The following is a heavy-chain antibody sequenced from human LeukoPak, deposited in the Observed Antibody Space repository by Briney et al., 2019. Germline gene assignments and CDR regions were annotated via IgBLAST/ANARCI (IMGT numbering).Heavy chain of an antibody. CDR3: ARCCLQRDGDNGGGDY. Sequence: PSETLSLTCAVFGGSFSSYYWSWIRQPPGKGLEWIEEINHSGYTSYNPSLKSRVTLSVDTSKHQFSLKLTSVTAADTAVYYCARCCLQRDGDNGGGDYWGQGTLVTVSS. CDR2: INHSGYT. V-gene: IGHV4-34*01. J-gene: IGHJ4*02. CDR1: GGSFSSYY. D-gene: IGHD4-17*01.